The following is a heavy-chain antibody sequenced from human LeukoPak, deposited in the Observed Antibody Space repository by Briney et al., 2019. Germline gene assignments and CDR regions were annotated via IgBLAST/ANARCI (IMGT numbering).Heavy chain of an antibody. D-gene: IGHD3-10*01. J-gene: IGHJ4*02. Sequence: SETLSLTCTVSVDSISSYYWSWIRQPAGKGGEWIGRIYTSGRANYNPPLKSRVTMPVDTSKNQFSLKLSSVTAADRAVYYCAIGKCNGSGSFHPFDYWGQGTLVTVSS. V-gene: IGHV4-4*07. CDR2: IYTSGRA. CDR3: AIGKCNGSGSFHPFDY. CDR1: VDSISSYY.